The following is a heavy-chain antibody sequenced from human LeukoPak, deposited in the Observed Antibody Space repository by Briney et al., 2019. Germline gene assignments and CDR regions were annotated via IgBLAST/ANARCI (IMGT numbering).Heavy chain of an antibody. CDR1: GFTFSSYS. CDR3: ARDYYGSGSSDY. D-gene: IGHD3-10*01. V-gene: IGHV3-21*01. CDR2: ISSSSSYI. J-gene: IGHJ4*02. Sequence: GGSLRLSCAASGFTFSSYSMNRVRQAPGKGLEWVSSISSSSSYIYYADSVKGRFTISRDNAKNSLYLQMNSLRAEDTAVYYCARDYYGSGSSDYWGQGTLVTVSS.